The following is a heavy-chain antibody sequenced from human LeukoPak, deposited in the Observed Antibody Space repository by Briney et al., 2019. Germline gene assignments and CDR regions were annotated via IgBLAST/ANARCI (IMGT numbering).Heavy chain of an antibody. CDR2: ISSGSTTI. CDR3: ARGLTLGHYVYY. Sequence: GGSLRLSCAASGFTFTSYSMNWVRQAPGKGLEWVSYISSGSTTIYYADSVKGRFTISRDNAKNSLYLQMNSLRAEDTAVYYCARGLTLGHYVYYWGQGTLVTVSS. D-gene: IGHD4-17*01. V-gene: IGHV3-48*04. CDR1: GFTFTSYS. J-gene: IGHJ4*02.